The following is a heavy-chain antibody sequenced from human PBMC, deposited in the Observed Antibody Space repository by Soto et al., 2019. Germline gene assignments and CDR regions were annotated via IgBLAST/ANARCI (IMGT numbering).Heavy chain of an antibody. D-gene: IGHD7-27*01. J-gene: IGHJ3*02. CDR2: ISSSSSYI. CDR1: GFTFSSYS. V-gene: IGHV3-21*01. Sequence: GGSLRLSCAASGFTFSSYSMNWVRQAPGKGLEWVSSISSSSSYIYYADSVKGRFTISRDNAKNSLYLQMNSLRAEDTAVYYCARDGDPRPGAFDIWGQGTMVTVSS. CDR3: ARDGDPRPGAFDI.